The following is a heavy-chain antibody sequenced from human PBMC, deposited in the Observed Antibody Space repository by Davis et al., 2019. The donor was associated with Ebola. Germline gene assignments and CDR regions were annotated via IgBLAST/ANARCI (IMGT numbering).Heavy chain of an antibody. CDR2: ISGSGGST. V-gene: IGHV3-23*01. CDR3: ATPNQLLSPGYYGMDV. D-gene: IGHD2-2*01. J-gene: IGHJ6*04. Sequence: GESLKISCAASGFTFSSYAMSWVRQAPGKGLEWVSAISGSGGSTYYADSVKGRFTISRDNSKNTLYLQMNSLRAEDTAVYYCATPNQLLSPGYYGMDVWGKGTTVTVSS. CDR1: GFTFSSYA.